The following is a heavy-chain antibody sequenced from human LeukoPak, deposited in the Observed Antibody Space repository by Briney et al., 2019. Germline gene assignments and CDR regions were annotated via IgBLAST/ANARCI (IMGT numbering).Heavy chain of an antibody. V-gene: IGHV3-74*01. CDR3: AGNLYTRFGDC. CDR2: INSDGSST. D-gene: IGHD2-2*01. CDR1: GCTFSDYW. Sequence: GGSLRLSCAASGCTFSDYWMHWVRQTPEKGLVWVSRINSDGSSTIYADSVKGRFTISRDNAQNTLYLQMNSLRAEDTAVYYCAGNLYTRFGDCWGQGALVTVSS. J-gene: IGHJ4*02.